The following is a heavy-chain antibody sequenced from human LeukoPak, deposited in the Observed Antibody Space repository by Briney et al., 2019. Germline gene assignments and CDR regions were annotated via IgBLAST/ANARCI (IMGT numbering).Heavy chain of an antibody. V-gene: IGHV1-8*01. D-gene: IGHD3-10*01. Sequence: ASAKVSCKASGYTFTSYDINWVRQATGQGLEWMGWMNPNSGNTGYAQKFQGRVTMTRNTSISTAYMELSSLRSEDTAVYYCARYYYGSGSDDYYYGMDVWGQGTTVTVSS. J-gene: IGHJ6*02. CDR2: MNPNSGNT. CDR1: GYTFTSYD. CDR3: ARYYYGSGSDDYYYGMDV.